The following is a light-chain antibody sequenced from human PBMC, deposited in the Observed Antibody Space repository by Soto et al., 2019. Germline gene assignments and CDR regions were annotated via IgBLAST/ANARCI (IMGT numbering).Light chain of an antibody. CDR2: DAS. J-gene: IGKJ3*01. Sequence: DIQLTQSPSTLSASVGNRVSITCRASQSISSWLACYQQKPGKAPKLLIYDASSLQSGVPSRFSGSESGAEFTLTISGLQPDDFATYYCQQYKNYPFTFGPGTKVDIK. CDR1: QSISSW. CDR3: QQYKNYPFT. V-gene: IGKV1-5*01.